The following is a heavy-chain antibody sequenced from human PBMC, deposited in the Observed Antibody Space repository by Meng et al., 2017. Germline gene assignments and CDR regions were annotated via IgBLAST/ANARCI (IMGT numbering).Heavy chain of an antibody. CDR3: ARVWAFERYSYGYDPDDY. D-gene: IGHD5-18*01. V-gene: IGHV3-30*04. J-gene: IGHJ4*02. Sequence: GGSLRLSCAASGFTFSSYAMHWVRQAPGKGLEWVAVISYYGSNKYYADSVKGRFTISRDNSKNTLYLQMNSLRAEDTAVYYCARVWAFERYSYGYDPDDYWGQGTLVTVSS. CDR2: ISYYGSNK. CDR1: GFTFSSYA.